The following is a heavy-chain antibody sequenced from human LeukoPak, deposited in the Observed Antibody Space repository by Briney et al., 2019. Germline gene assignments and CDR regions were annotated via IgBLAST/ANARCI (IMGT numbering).Heavy chain of an antibody. CDR3: ARDLSRYYDSSGFPTD. J-gene: IGHJ4*02. CDR2: ISAYNGNT. CDR1: GYTFTSYG. V-gene: IGHV1-18*01. Sequence: EASVKVSCKASGYTFTSYGISWVRQAPGQGLEWMGWISAYNGNTNYAQKLQGRVTMTTDTSTSTAYMELRSLRSDDTAVYYCARDLSRYYDSSGFPTDWGQGTLVTVSS. D-gene: IGHD3-22*01.